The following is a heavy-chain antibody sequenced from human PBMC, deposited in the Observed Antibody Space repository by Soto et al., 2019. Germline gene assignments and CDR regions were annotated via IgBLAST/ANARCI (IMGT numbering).Heavy chain of an antibody. D-gene: IGHD1-26*01. Sequence: QVQLVQSGTEMRKPGSSVKVSCKASGDTFDIYTFNWVRQAPGQGLEWMGGIFAVFGSPHYAEKFQDRLTITADESTTTAYMELRNMRSEDPAVYSCATNGSSVVFDSWGQGTLVTVSS. V-gene: IGHV1-69*01. CDR2: IFAVFGSP. J-gene: IGHJ4*02. CDR3: ATNGSSVVFDS. CDR1: GDTFDIYT.